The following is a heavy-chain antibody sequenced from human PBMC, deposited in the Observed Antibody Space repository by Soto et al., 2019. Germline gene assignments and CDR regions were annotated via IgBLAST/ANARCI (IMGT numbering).Heavy chain of an antibody. V-gene: IGHV4-4*02. CDR1: GVSISSDNW. D-gene: IGHD3-10*01. CDR2: MYHSGST. Sequence: SETLSLTCAFSGVSISSDNWWTWVRQPPGKGLEWIGEMYHSGSTNYSPSLKSRVTISVDKSNNQFSLKLTSVTAADTALYYCARASAASLLRGAIINWGQGTLVTV. CDR3: ARASAASLLRGAIIN. J-gene: IGHJ4*02.